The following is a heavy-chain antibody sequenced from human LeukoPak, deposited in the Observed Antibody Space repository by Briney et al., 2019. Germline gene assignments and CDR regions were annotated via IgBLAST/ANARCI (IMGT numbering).Heavy chain of an antibody. D-gene: IGHD6-19*01. Sequence: SETLSLTCTVSGGSISSYYWSWIRQPPGKGLEWIWYIYYSGSTNYNPSLKSRVTISVDTSKNQFSLKLSSVTAADTAVYYCAREIPLSTTRSGWYDYWGQGTLVTVSS. CDR3: AREIPLSTTRSGWYDY. CDR1: GGSISSYY. J-gene: IGHJ4*02. CDR2: IYYSGST. V-gene: IGHV4-59*01.